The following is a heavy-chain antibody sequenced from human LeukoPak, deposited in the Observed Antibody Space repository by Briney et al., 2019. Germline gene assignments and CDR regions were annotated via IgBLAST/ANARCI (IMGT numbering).Heavy chain of an antibody. Sequence: SQTLSLTCTVSGGSISSGSYYWSWIQQPAGKGLEWIGRIYTSGSTNYNPSLKSRVTISVDTSKNQFSLKLSSVTAADTAVYYCARSVYYYGSGSYPEYWGQGTLVTVSS. CDR2: IYTSGST. J-gene: IGHJ4*02. CDR1: GGSISSGSYY. D-gene: IGHD3-10*01. CDR3: ARSVYYYGSGSYPEY. V-gene: IGHV4-61*02.